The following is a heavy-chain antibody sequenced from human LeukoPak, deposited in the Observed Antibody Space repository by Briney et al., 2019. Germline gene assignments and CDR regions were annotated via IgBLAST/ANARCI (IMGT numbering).Heavy chain of an antibody. CDR1: GYSISSGHY. J-gene: IGHJ4*02. CDR2: MFHSGST. D-gene: IGHD4-17*01. CDR3: ARAGTNLGDYDY. Sequence: SSETLSLTCTVSGYSISSGHYRAWIRQSPEKGLECIATMFHSGSTYYNPSLKSRVTTSVDTSKNEFSLNLSSVTAADTAVYYCARAGTNLGDYDYWGQGTLVTVSS. V-gene: IGHV4-38-2*02.